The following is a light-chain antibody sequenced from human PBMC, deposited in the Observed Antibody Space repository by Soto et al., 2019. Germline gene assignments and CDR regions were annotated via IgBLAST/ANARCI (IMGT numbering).Light chain of an antibody. V-gene: IGKV2-30*02. CDR1: QRLLHSDGTTP. CDR2: KSA. J-gene: IGKJ5*01. Sequence: ALTPSPGSRTVTLGQPAPISCRSIQRLLHSDGTTPLHLFHQRPGQSPRLPAYKSANRDSGVQDRFSGSGSGTDFILKISRVEAEDIGGYFCMQATHWPYTFGQGTRLEIK. CDR3: MQATHWPYT.